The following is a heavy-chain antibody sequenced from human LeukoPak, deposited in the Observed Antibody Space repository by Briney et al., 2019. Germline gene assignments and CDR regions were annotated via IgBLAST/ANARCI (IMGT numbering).Heavy chain of an antibody. J-gene: IGHJ4*02. V-gene: IGHV3-23*01. CDR3: AKVLRYSGEIVPFDY. CDR2: ISGSGGST. CDR1: GFTFSSYA. Sequence: HPGGSLRLSCAASGFTFSSYAMSWVRQAPGKGLEWVTAISGSGGSTYYADSVKGRFTISRDNSKNTLYLQMNSLRAEDTAVYYCAKVLRYSGEIVPFDYWGQGTLVTVSS. D-gene: IGHD5-12*01.